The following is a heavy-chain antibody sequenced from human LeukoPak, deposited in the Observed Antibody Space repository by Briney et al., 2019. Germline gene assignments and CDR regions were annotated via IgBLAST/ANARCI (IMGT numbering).Heavy chain of an antibody. D-gene: IGHD5-18*01. CDR3: AREDGFTYGYIS. Sequence: ASVKVSCKASGYTFTSYVMHWVRQAPGQRLEWMGWINTGNGNTKYSQEFQGRVTITRDTSASAAYIELSSLTSEDMAVYYCAREDGFTYGYISWGQGTLVTVSS. V-gene: IGHV1-3*03. CDR2: INTGNGNT. J-gene: IGHJ4*02. CDR1: GYTFTSYV.